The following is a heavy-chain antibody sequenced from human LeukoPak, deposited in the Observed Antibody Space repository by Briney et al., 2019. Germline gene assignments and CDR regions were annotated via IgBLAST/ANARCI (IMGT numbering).Heavy chain of an antibody. CDR3: ASYSWSPQCPFDP. Sequence: GGSLRLSCAASGFTFSSYSMNWVRQAPGKGLEWVSSISSSSSYIYYADSVKGRFTISRDNAKNSLYLQMNSLRAEDTAVYYCASYSWSPQCPFDPWGQGTLVTVSS. J-gene: IGHJ5*02. CDR2: ISSSSSYI. V-gene: IGHV3-21*01. D-gene: IGHD4-11*01. CDR1: GFTFSSYS.